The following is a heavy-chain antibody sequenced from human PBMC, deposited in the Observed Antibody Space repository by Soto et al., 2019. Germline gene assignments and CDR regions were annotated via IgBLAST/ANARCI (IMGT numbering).Heavy chain of an antibody. D-gene: IGHD4-17*01. CDR3: TSLYYGH. CDR2: IKSKTAGGTT. V-gene: IGHV3-15*07. J-gene: IGHJ4*02. Sequence: GLEWVGRIKSKTAGGTTDYAAPVQGRFTISRDESRNTLYLQMNSLKTEDTAVYYCTSLYYGHWGQGTLVTVSS.